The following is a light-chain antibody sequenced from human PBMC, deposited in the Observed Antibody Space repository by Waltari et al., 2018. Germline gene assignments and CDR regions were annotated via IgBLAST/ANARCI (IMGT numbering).Light chain of an antibody. Sequence: WYQQHPGKAPKGVIYDVTERPSGVSNRFSGSKSGSTASLTISGLQTEDEAGYYCSSRTNSITWVFGGGTKVTVL. CDR3: SSRTNSITWV. V-gene: IGLV2-14*03. CDR2: DVT. J-gene: IGLJ3*02.